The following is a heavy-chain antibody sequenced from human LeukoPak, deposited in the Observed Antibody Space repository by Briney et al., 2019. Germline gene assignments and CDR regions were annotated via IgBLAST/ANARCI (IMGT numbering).Heavy chain of an antibody. Sequence: GESLKISCHGSKDTFDNYWIGWVRQMPGKGLEWMGIIYPDDSDTRYSPSFQGQVTISADKSISTAYLQWSSLKASDTAMYYCARRGGDSSSVYYYYYMDVWGKGTTVTVSS. D-gene: IGHD6-13*01. V-gene: IGHV5-51*01. CDR2: IYPDDSDT. J-gene: IGHJ6*03. CDR3: ARRGGDSSSVYYYYYMDV. CDR1: KDTFDNYW.